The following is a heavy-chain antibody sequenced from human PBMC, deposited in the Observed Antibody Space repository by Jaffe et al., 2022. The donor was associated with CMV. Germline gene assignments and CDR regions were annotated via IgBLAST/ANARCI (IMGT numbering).Heavy chain of an antibody. V-gene: IGHV1-18*01. CDR2: ISAYNGNT. Sequence: QVQLVQSGAEVKKPGASVKVSCKASGYTFTSYGISWVRQAPGQGLEWMGWISAYNGNTNYAQKLQGRVTMTTDTSTSTAYMELRSLRSDDTAVYYCASRAGIGEFVGTSYYYYGMDVWGQGTTVTVSS. D-gene: IGHD3-10*01. CDR1: GYTFTSYG. CDR3: ASRAGIGEFVGTSYYYYGMDV. J-gene: IGHJ6*02.